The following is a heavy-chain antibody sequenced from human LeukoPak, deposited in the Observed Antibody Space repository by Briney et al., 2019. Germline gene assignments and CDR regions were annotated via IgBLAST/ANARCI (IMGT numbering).Heavy chain of an antibody. CDR3: ARADYYDSSGYYYGPPGDDAFDI. J-gene: IGHJ3*02. D-gene: IGHD3-22*01. Sequence: SETLSLTCTVSGGSISSYYWSWIRQPPGKGLEWIGYIYYSGSTNYNPSLKSRVTISVATSKNQFSLKLSSVTAADTAVYYCARADYYDSSGYYYGPPGDDAFDIWGQGTMVTVSS. V-gene: IGHV4-59*01. CDR1: GGSISSYY. CDR2: IYYSGST.